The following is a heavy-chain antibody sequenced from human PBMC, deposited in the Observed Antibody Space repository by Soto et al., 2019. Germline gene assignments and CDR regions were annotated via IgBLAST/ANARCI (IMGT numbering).Heavy chain of an antibody. CDR3: ARDRRELLWFGELVNWFDP. CDR1: GGSISSSNW. Sequence: PSETLSLTCAVSGGSISSSNWWSWVRQPPGKGLEWIGEIYHSGSTNYNPSLKSRVTISVDKSKNQFSLKLSSVTAADTAVYYCARDRRELLWFGELVNWFDPWGQGTLVTVSS. J-gene: IGHJ5*02. V-gene: IGHV4-4*02. CDR2: IYHSGST. D-gene: IGHD3-10*01.